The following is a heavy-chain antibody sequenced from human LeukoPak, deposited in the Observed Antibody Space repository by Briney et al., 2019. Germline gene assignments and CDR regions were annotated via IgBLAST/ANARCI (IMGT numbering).Heavy chain of an antibody. CDR1: GGSLNSNSYY. CDR3: ARHGTSGTNLNWFDP. D-gene: IGHD1-1*01. V-gene: IGHV4-39*01. Sequence: SETLSLTCTVSGGSLNSNSYYWGWIRQPPGKGLEWIGSINYSGNTYYNPSLKSRVTISVDTSKNQFSLNLSSVTAADTAVYYCARHGTSGTNLNWFDPWGQGTPVTVSS. CDR2: INYSGNT. J-gene: IGHJ5*02.